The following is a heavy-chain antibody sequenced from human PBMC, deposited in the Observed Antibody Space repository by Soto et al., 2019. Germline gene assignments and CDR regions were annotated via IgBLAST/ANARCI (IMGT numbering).Heavy chain of an antibody. V-gene: IGHV3-30-3*01. J-gene: IGHJ1*01. Sequence: GGSLRLSCAASGFTFSSYAMHWVRQAPGKGLEWVAVISYDGSNKYYADSVKGRFTISRDNSKNTLYLQMNSLRAEDTAVYYCARAGTYGGEYFQHWGQGTLVTVSS. D-gene: IGHD4-17*01. CDR3: ARAGTYGGEYFQH. CDR2: ISYDGSNK. CDR1: GFTFSSYA.